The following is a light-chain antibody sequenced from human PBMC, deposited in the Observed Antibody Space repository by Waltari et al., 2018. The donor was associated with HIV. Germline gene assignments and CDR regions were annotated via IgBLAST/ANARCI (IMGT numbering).Light chain of an antibody. CDR1: QSVSSN. CDR3: QQYGGSPPYT. Sequence: EIVMTQSPATLSVSPGERATLSCRASQSVSSNLAWYQQKPGQAPRLLIYSAGSRAAGIPDRFSGSGTGTDFTLAISRLEPDDFAVYYCQQYGGSPPYTFGQGTKLEIK. CDR2: SAG. V-gene: IGKV3-20*01. J-gene: IGKJ2*01.